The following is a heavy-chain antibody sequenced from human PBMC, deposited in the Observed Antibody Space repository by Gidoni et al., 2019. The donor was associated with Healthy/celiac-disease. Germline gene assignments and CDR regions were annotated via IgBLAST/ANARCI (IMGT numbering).Heavy chain of an antibody. CDR2: ISGSGGST. CDR1: AFSSYA. J-gene: IGHJ5*02. D-gene: IGHD6-6*01. V-gene: IGHV3-23*01. CDR3: AKDQYSTPNWFDP. Sequence: AFSSYAMSWVRQAPGKGLEWVSAISGSGGSTYYADSVKGRFTISRDNSKNTLYLQMNSLRAEDTAVYYCAKDQYSTPNWFDPWGQGTLVTVSS.